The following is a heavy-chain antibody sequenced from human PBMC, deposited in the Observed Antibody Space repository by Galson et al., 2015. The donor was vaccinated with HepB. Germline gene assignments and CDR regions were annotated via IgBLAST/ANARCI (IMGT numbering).Heavy chain of an antibody. D-gene: IGHD6-13*01. CDR2: IYYSGST. V-gene: IGHV4-31*03. CDR1: GGSISSGGYY. CDR3: ARVGSSWRIFDY. Sequence: TLSLTCTVSGGSISSGGYYWSWIRQHPGKGLEWIGYIYYSGSTYYNPSLKSRVTISVDTSKNQFSLKLSSVTAADTAVYYCARVGSSWRIFDYWGQGTLVTVSS. J-gene: IGHJ4*02.